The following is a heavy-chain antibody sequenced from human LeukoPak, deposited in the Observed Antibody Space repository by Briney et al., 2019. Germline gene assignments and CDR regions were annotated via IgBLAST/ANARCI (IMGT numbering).Heavy chain of an antibody. CDR2: IYYTGYT. D-gene: IGHD2-2*01. V-gene: IGHV4-39*01. J-gene: IGHJ4*02. CDR3: ARQTGGYCSGTTCCTYDY. CDR1: GGSINSDSYY. Sequence: SETLSLTCTVSGGSINSDSYYWGWIRQPPGKGLEWIGSIYYTGYTFYNPSLKSRVTMSVDTSKNQFSLKLTSVTAADTAVYYCARQTGGYCSGTTCCTYDYWGQGTLVTVSS.